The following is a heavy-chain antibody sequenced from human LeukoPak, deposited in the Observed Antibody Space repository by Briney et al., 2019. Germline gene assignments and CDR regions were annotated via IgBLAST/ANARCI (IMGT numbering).Heavy chain of an antibody. D-gene: IGHD6-19*01. Sequence: GRSLRLSCAASGFTFSSYGMHWVRQAPGKGLEWVAVIWYDGSNKYYADSVKGRFTISRDNSKNTLYLQMNSLRAEDTAMYYCARDLEVESAVAGPYWGQGTLVTVSS. CDR1: GFTFSSYG. V-gene: IGHV3-33*01. CDR2: IWYDGSNK. J-gene: IGHJ4*02. CDR3: ARDLEVESAVAGPY.